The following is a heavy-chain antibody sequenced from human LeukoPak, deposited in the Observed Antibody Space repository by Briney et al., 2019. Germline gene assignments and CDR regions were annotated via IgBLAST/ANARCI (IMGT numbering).Heavy chain of an antibody. V-gene: IGHV4-34*01. Sequence: NPSETLSPTCTVSGGSISSYYWSWIRQPPGKGLEWIGEINHSGSTNYSPSLKSRVIMSVDTSKNQFSLSLSSVTAADTAVYYCARAVRNTVWENYYFDYWGQGTLVTVSS. CDR3: ARAVRNTVWENYYFDY. CDR1: GGSISSYY. CDR2: INHSGST. D-gene: IGHD1-26*01. J-gene: IGHJ4*02.